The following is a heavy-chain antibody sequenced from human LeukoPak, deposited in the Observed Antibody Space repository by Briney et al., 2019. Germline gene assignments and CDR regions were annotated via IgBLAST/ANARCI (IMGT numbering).Heavy chain of an antibody. V-gene: IGHV3-23*01. CDR1: GFTFSSND. CDR3: AKTSRAYSNYDSPYDY. CDR2: ISRGGDTT. J-gene: IGHJ4*02. Sequence: GGSLRLSCVASGFTFSSNDMSWVRQAPGKELEWVSLISRGGDTTYYADSVKGRFTVSRDNSKNTLYLQMTSLRAEDTALYYCAKTSRAYSNYDSPYDYWGQGTLVTVSS. D-gene: IGHD4-11*01.